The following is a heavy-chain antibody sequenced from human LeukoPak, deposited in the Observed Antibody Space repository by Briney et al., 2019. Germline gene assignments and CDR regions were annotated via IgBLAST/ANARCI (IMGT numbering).Heavy chain of an antibody. CDR3: ARVLAYYDSSGYSEWNAFDI. CDR1: GYTFTGYY. CDR2: INPNSGGT. D-gene: IGHD3-22*01. V-gene: IGHV1-2*02. J-gene: IGHJ3*02. Sequence: ASVKVSCKASGYTFTGYYMHWVRQAPGQGLEWMGWINPNSGGTNYAQKFQGRVTITADKSTSTAYMELSSLRSEDTAVYYCARVLAYYDSSGYSEWNAFDIWGQGTMVTVSS.